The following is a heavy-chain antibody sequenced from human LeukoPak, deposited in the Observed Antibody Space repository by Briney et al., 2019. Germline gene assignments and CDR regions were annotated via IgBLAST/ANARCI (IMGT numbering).Heavy chain of an antibody. V-gene: IGHV6-1*01. J-gene: IGHJ4*02. CDR3: ARAVAGAFGY. CDR1: GDSVSSNSAT. Sequence: SQTLSLTCAISGDSVSSNSATWNWIRQSPLRGLEWLGRTYYRSKWYNDYAVSVKSRITINPDTSKHHFSLQLNSVTPEDTAVYYCARAVAGAFGYWGQGTLVTVSS. D-gene: IGHD6-19*01. CDR2: TYYRSKWYN.